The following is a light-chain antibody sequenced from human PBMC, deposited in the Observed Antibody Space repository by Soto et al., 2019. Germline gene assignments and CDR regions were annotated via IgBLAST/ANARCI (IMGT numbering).Light chain of an antibody. CDR2: GAS. J-gene: IGKJ1*01. CDR1: QSVSSN. Sequence: EIVMTQSPATLSVSPGERATLSCRASQSVSSNLSWYQQKPGQAPRLLIYGASTRAPGIPARFSGSGSGTEFTLTISSLESADFAVYYCQQYNNWSRTFGQGTKVEIK. CDR3: QQYNNWSRT. V-gene: IGKV3-15*01.